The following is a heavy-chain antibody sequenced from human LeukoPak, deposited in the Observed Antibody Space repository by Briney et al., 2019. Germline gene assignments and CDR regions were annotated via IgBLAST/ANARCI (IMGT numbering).Heavy chain of an antibody. V-gene: IGHV4-39*01. D-gene: IGHD2-21*02. CDR1: GGSISISSYS. Sequence: SETLSLTCTVSGGSISISSYSWGGIRQPPGKGREWIGRIYYSGSTYYNPSLKSRVTRSVDTSKNQFSLKLSSVTAAETAVYYCASLRIAVVTAIPSVWFDLWGQGTLVTVSS. CDR3: ASLRIAVVTAIPSVWFDL. CDR2: IYYSGST. J-gene: IGHJ5*02.